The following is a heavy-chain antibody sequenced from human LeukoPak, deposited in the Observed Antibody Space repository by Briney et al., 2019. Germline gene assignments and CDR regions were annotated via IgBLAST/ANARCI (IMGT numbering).Heavy chain of an antibody. V-gene: IGHV3-74*01. CDR3: AKDGDY. Sequence: GGSLRLSCAASGFTFSSYWMHWVRRAPGKGLVWVSRINGDGSTTTYAGSVKGRFTISRDNAKNTLYLQMNSLRAEDTAVYYCAKDGDYWGQGTLVTVSS. CDR2: INGDGSTT. J-gene: IGHJ4*02. CDR1: GFTFSSYW.